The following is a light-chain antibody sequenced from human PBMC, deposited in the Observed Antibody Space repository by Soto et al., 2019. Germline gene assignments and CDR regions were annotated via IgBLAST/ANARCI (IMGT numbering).Light chain of an antibody. J-gene: IGLJ1*01. CDR2: YDS. V-gene: IGLV3-21*04. CDR3: QVWDITTDHYV. Sequence: SYELTQPPSVSVAPEKTARLTCGGDNIGSKRVRWYRQKPGQAPVLVIYYDSDRPSGIPERFSGSNSGNTATLTINRVEAGDEADYYCQVWDITTDHYVFGTGTKVTFL. CDR1: NIGSKR.